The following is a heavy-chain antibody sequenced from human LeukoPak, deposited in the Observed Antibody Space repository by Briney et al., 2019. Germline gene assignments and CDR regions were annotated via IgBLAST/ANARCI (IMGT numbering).Heavy chain of an antibody. Sequence: SQTLSLTCTVSGGSISIGDYYWSWIRQPPGKGLEWIGYIYYSGSTYYNPSLKSRVTISVDTSKNQFSLKLSSVTAADTAVYYCASKSLYGDYALDYWGQGTLVTVSS. CDR2: IYYSGST. D-gene: IGHD4-17*01. CDR1: GGSISIGDYY. J-gene: IGHJ4*02. CDR3: ASKSLYGDYALDY. V-gene: IGHV4-30-4*01.